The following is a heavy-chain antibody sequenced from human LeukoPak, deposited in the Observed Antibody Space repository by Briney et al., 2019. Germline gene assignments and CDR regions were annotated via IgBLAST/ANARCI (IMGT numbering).Heavy chain of an antibody. CDR2: ISYDGSNK. V-gene: IGHV3-30*18. CDR3: AKSGGIVANDAFDI. Sequence: GGSLRLSCAASGFTFSSYAMSWVRQAPGKGLEWVAVISYDGSNKYYADSVKGRFTISRDNSKNTLYLQMNSLRAEDTAVYYCAKSGGIVANDAFDIWGQGTMVTVSS. D-gene: IGHD1-26*01. J-gene: IGHJ3*02. CDR1: GFTFSSYA.